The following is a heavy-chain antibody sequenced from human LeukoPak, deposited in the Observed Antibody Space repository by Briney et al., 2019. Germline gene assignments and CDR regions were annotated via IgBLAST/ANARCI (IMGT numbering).Heavy chain of an antibody. D-gene: IGHD2-8*01. CDR1: GFTFSSYS. Sequence: GGSLRLSCAASGFTFSSYSMNWVRQAPGKGLEWVSSISSSSSYIYYADSVKGRFAISRDNAKNSLYLQMNSLRAEDTAVYYCARDRDIVLMVYEFDYWGQGTLVTVSS. CDR2: ISSSSSYI. V-gene: IGHV3-21*01. J-gene: IGHJ4*02. CDR3: ARDRDIVLMVYEFDY.